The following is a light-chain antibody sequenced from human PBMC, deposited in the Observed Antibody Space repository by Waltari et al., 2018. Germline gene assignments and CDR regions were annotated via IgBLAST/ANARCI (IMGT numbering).Light chain of an antibody. CDR3: QQRSNWPPFT. J-gene: IGKJ3*01. CDR2: AAS. CDR1: QSVSSY. Sequence: EIVLTQSPATLSLSPGERATLSCRARQSVSSYLAWYQQKPGQAPSLLIYAASNRATGIPARFSGSGSGTDFTLTISSLEPEDFAVYYCQQRSNWPPFTFGPGTKVDIK. V-gene: IGKV3-11*01.